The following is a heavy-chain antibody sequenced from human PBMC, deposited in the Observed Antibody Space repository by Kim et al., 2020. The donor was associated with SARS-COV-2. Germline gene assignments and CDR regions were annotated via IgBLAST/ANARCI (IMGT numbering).Heavy chain of an antibody. CDR2: ISSSGTTI. V-gene: IGHV3-48*03. Sequence: GGSLRLSCAASGFTFSSYEMNWVGQAPGKGLEWVSYISSSGTTIYYADSVKGRLTISRDNAKESLYLQMNSLRAEDTAVYYCAREPPRPGSYYSLDYWGQGTLVTVSS. J-gene: IGHJ4*02. D-gene: IGHD3-10*01. CDR1: GFTFSSYE. CDR3: AREPPRPGSYYSLDY.